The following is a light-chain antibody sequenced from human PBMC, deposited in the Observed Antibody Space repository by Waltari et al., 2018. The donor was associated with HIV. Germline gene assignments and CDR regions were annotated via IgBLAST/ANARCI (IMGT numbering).Light chain of an antibody. Sequence: SYELTQPPSVSVSPGQTASITCSGDKLGNKYGCWYQQKPGQSPVLVIYQDKKRPSGIPERFSGSNSGNTATLTISGTQAVDEADYYCQAWDSSTVVFGGGTKLTVL. J-gene: IGLJ3*02. CDR1: KLGNKY. CDR3: QAWDSSTVV. V-gene: IGLV3-1*01. CDR2: QDK.